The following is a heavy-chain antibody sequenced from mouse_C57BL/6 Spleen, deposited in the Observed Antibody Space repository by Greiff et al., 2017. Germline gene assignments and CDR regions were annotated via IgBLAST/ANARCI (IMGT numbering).Heavy chain of an antibody. J-gene: IGHJ1*03. D-gene: IGHD1-1*01. Sequence: VQLQQSGAELARPGASVKMSCKASGYTFTSYTMHWVKQRPGPGLEWIGYINPSSGYTKYNQKFKDKATLTADKSSSTAYMQLSSLTSEEAAVDDCASSAGTTVVATRYFDGWGTGTTVTVSS. CDR1: GYTFTSYT. CDR3: ASSAGTTVVATRYFDG. V-gene: IGHV1-4*01. CDR2: INPSSGYT.